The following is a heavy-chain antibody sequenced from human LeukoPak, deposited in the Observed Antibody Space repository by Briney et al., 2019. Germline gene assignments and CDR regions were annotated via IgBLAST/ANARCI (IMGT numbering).Heavy chain of an antibody. CDR2: FDPEDGET. CDR3: ATEVGSNNWFDP. J-gene: IGHJ5*02. V-gene: IGHV1-24*01. D-gene: IGHD1-26*01. Sequence: ASVKVSCKVSGYTLTELPMHWVRQAPGKGLEWMGGFDPEDGETIYAQKFQGRVTMTEDTSTDTAYMELSSLRSEDTAVYYCATEVGSNNWFDPWGQGTLVTVSS. CDR1: GYTLTELP.